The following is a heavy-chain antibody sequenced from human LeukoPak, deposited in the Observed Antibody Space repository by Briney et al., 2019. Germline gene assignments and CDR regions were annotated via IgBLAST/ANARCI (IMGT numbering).Heavy chain of an antibody. CDR2: IYYSGST. V-gene: IGHV4-59*12. J-gene: IGHJ6*03. CDR3: ARLRDYYYNYMDV. CDR1: GGSISYYY. Sequence: PSETLSLTCTVSGGSISYYYWSWIRQPPGKGLEWIGYIYYSGSTYYNPSLKSRVTISLDTSKNRFSLILSSVTAADTAVYYCARLRDYYYNYMDVWGKGTTVTISS.